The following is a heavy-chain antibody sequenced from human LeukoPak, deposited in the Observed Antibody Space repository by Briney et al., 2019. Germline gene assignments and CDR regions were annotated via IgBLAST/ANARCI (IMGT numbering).Heavy chain of an antibody. J-gene: IGHJ4*02. CDR2: ISYDGSNK. Sequence: GRSLRLSCAASGFTFSSYAMHWVRQAPGKGLEWVAVISYDGSNKYYADSVKGRFTIYRENSKNTLYLQMNSLRAEDTAVYYCARTRDGYNQDYFDYWGQGTLVTVSS. CDR1: GFTFSSYA. CDR3: ARTRDGYNQDYFDY. D-gene: IGHD5-24*01. V-gene: IGHV3-30-3*01.